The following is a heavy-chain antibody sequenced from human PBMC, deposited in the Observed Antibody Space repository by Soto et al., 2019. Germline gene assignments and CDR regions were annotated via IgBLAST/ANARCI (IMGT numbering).Heavy chain of an antibody. CDR1: CASTRGYY. D-gene: IGHD2-8*01. J-gene: IGHJ5*01. CDR3: VKMVYGDTWLDS. Sequence: SGTLSLTCTVPCASTRGYYWNCIRQPPGNGLDWVGYIYASGSTNYNPSLKSRVTRSVDSSKKQFSMKLRSVTVADTDMYYCVKMVYGDTWLDSWGQGTLVTVS. CDR2: IYASGST. V-gene: IGHV4-59*01.